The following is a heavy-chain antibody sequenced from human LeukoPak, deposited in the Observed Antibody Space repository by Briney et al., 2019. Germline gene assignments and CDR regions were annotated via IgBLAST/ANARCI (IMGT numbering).Heavy chain of an antibody. J-gene: IGHJ4*02. CDR3: ARGHYDVLAASYKWTPDY. CDR2: ISWNSGSI. D-gene: IGHD3-9*01. V-gene: IGHV3-9*01. Sequence: PGRSLRLSCAASGFTFDDYAMHWVRQAPGKGLEWVSGISWNSGSIGYADSVKGRFTTSRDNAKNSLSLQLNSLRVEDTAVYYCARGHYDVLAASYKWTPDYWGQGTLVTVSS. CDR1: GFTFDDYA.